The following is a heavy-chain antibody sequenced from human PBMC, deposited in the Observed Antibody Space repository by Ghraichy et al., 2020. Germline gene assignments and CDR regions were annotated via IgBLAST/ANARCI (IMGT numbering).Heavy chain of an antibody. J-gene: IGHJ4*02. Sequence: SETLSLTCTVSGGSVSSGTYYWSWIRQPPGKGLEWIGYIYNSGSTNYNPSLKSRVTISVDTCKNQFSLKLNSVTAADTAVYHCARARREPTAPAYWGQGTLVTVSS. V-gene: IGHV4-61*01. CDR2: IYNSGST. D-gene: IGHD1-1*01. CDR3: ARARREPTAPAY. CDR1: GGSVSSGTYY.